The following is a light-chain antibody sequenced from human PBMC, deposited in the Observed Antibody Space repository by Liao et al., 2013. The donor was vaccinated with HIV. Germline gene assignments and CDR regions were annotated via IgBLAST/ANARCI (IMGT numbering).Light chain of an antibody. CDR3: QAWDSGSVV. Sequence: SYVLTQPPSVSVAPGKTARITCGGDNIGDKGVHWYQQKPGQAPLLVIYYDTNRPSGIPERFSGSNSGNTATLTISGTQALDEADYYCQAWDSGSVVFGGGTKLTVL. CDR2: YDT. J-gene: IGLJ2*01. CDR1: NIGDKG. V-gene: IGLV3-21*01.